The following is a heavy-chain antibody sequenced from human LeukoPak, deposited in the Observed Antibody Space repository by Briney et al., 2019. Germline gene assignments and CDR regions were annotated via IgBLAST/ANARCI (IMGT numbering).Heavy chain of an antibody. CDR2: MNWNGGNV. CDR1: GFTFDDYA. J-gene: IGHJ3*02. CDR3: AKDIAIAAPDEGAFDI. Sequence: GGSLRLSCAASGFTFDDYAMHWVRQAPGKGLEWVSGMNWNGGNVNYADSVKGRFTISRDNAKNFLYLQMNSLRTEDTALYYCAKDIAIAAPDEGAFDIWGQGTMVTVSS. V-gene: IGHV3-9*01. D-gene: IGHD6-13*01.